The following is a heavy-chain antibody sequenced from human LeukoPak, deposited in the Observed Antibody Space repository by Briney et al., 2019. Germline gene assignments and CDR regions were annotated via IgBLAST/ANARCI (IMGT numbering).Heavy chain of an antibody. CDR1: GFTFSSFD. V-gene: IGHV3-23*01. CDR2: VSGSGGRT. J-gene: IGHJ6*02. D-gene: IGHD1-26*01. CDR3: AKDPASGSSYYFHGMED. Sequence: GGSLRLSCAASGFTFSSFDMSWVRQAPGKGLEWVSSVSGSGGRTDFADSEKGRFSISRDNSKNTVYLQMNSLRPEDTAIYYCAKDPASGSSYYFHGMEDWGQGTTVTVSS.